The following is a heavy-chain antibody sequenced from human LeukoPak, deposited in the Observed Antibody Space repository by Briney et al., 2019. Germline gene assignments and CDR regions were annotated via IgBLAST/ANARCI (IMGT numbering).Heavy chain of an antibody. CDR1: GFTFTNYD. D-gene: IGHD5-24*01. CDR3: AKDIQLSA. V-gene: IGHV3-23*01. Sequence: GGSLRLSCVASGFTFTNYDMSWVRQAPGKGLEWVSLIASSGRNTYYTDSVRGRFTISRDNSKETLSLQMNSLRVEDTAIYYCAKDIQLSAWGLGTMVTVSS. J-gene: IGHJ3*01. CDR2: IASSGRNT.